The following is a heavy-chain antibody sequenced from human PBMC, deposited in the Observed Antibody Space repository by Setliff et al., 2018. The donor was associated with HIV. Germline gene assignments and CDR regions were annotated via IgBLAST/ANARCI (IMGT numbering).Heavy chain of an antibody. Sequence: SETLSLTCTVYGAPISNSNSYWGWIRQPPGKRLEWLGSIYSSGSPSYNPSLSSRLTISVDTSKNHVSLRLSSVTAADTGVYYCARHRDPPGTSWTYYYYYMDLWGEGTTVTVSS. D-gene: IGHD6-13*01. V-gene: IGHV4-39*01. CDR3: ARHRDPPGTSWTYYYYYMDL. CDR2: IYSSGSP. CDR1: GAPISNSNSY. J-gene: IGHJ6*03.